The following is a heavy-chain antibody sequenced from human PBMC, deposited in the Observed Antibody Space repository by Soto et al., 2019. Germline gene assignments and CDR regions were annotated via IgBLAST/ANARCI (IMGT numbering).Heavy chain of an antibody. J-gene: IGHJ5*02. D-gene: IGHD3-16*01. Sequence: GGSLRLSCAASGFTVSSNYMSWVRQAPGKGLEWVSVIYSGGSTYYADSVKGRFTISRDNSKNTLYLQMNSLRAEDTAVYYCASSRRWGNNWFDPWGQGTLVTVSS. CDR2: IYSGGST. CDR1: GFTVSSNY. CDR3: ASSRRWGNNWFDP. V-gene: IGHV3-53*01.